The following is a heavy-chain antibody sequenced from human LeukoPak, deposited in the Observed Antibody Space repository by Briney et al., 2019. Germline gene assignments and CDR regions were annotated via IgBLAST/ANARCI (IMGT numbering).Heavy chain of an antibody. D-gene: IGHD3-16*01. CDR1: GFTFSSYSM. CDR3: ARDGGFSFVDDPFDI. J-gene: IGHJ3*02. V-gene: IGHV4-4*02. CDR2: IYHSGST. Sequence: PGGSLRLSCAASGFTFSSYSMNWVRQAPGKGLEWIGEIYHSGSTYYNPSLKSRVTISVDSSKNQFSLKLNSVTAADTAVYYCARDGGFSFVDDPFDIWGQGTMVTVSS.